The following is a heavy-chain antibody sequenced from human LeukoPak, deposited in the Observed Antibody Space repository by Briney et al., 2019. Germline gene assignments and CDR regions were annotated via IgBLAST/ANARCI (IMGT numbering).Heavy chain of an antibody. Sequence: GGSLRLSCAASGFSFIXXXXXXXRQXXXXXXXXXXXIKSKXXGGTTDYXXXXXXXXTIXRDDSKNTLYLQMNSLKTEDTAVYYCTTGVDTAMARDYWGQGTLVTVSS. D-gene: IGHD5-18*01. CDR2: IKSKXXGGTT. V-gene: IGHV3-15*01. CDR1: GFSFIXXX. CDR3: TTGVDTAMARDY. J-gene: IGHJ4*02.